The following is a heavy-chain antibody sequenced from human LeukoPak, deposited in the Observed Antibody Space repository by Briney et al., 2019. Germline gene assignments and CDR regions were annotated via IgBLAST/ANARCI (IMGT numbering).Heavy chain of an antibody. D-gene: IGHD3-10*01. CDR3: ARGPSMVRDPRYFQH. CDR2: INHSGST. V-gene: IGHV4-34*01. Sequence: SETLSLTCAVYGGSFSGYYWSWIRQPPGKGLGWIGEINHSGSTNYNPSLKSRVTISVDTSKNQFSLKLSSVTAADTAVYYCARGPSMVRDPRYFQHWGQGTLVTVSS. CDR1: GGSFSGYY. J-gene: IGHJ1*01.